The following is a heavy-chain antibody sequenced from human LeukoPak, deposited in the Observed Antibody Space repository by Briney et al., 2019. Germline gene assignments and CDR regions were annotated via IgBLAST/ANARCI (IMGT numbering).Heavy chain of an antibody. D-gene: IGHD2-15*01. CDR1: GFTFSDYY. CDR3: ARGWALGYCSGGSCSMDYYYYGMDV. V-gene: IGHV3-11*01. J-gene: IGHJ6*02. Sequence: PGGSLRLSCAASGFTFSDYYMSWIRQAPGKGLEWVSYISSSGSTIYYADSVKGRFTISRDNAKNSLYLQMNSLRAEDTAVYYCARGWALGYCSGGSCSMDYYYYGMDVWGQGTTVTVSS. CDR2: ISSSGSTI.